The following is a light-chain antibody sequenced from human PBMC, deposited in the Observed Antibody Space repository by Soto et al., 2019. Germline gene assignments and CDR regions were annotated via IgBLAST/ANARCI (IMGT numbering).Light chain of an antibody. CDR3: GTWDSSLSVVV. J-gene: IGLJ2*01. CDR2: DNN. CDR1: SSNIGNSY. Sequence: QSVLTQPPSVSAAPGQKVTISCSGSSSNIGNSYVNWYHQLPGTAPKLLIYDNNKRPSGIPDRFSGSKSGTSATLGIAGLQTGDEVDYYCGTWDSSLSVVVFGGGTKLTVL. V-gene: IGLV1-51*01.